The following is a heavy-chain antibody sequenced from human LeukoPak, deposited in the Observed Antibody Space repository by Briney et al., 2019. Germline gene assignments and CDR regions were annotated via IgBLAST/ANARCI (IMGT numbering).Heavy chain of an antibody. J-gene: IGHJ4*02. CDR3: ARRQGTTLSFDY. CDR1: GYSFTGYY. V-gene: IGHV1-18*04. D-gene: IGHD1-1*01. CDR2: INAYNGNT. Sequence: ASMKVSCKASGYSFTGYYMHWVRQAPGQGLEWMGWINAYNGNTNYAQKLQGRVTMTTDTSTSTAYMELRSLRFDDTAVYYCARRQGTTLSFDYWGQGTLVTVSS.